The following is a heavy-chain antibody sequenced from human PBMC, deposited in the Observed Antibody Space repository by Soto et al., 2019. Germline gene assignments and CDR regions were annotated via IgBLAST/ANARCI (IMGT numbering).Heavy chain of an antibody. CDR1: GYTFTRYG. Sequence: ASVKVSCKASGYTFTRYGISWVRQAPGQGLEWMGWISAYNGNTNYAQKLQGRVTMTTDTSTSTAYMELRSLRSDDTAVYYCARTPLGFYDILTAPNYYMDVWGKGTTVTVSS. D-gene: IGHD3-9*01. CDR3: ARTPLGFYDILTAPNYYMDV. V-gene: IGHV1-18*01. J-gene: IGHJ6*03. CDR2: ISAYNGNT.